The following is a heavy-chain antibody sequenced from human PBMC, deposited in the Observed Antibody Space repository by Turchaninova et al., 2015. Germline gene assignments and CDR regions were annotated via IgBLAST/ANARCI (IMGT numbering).Heavy chain of an antibody. J-gene: IGHJ4*02. CDR2: IKSKTDGGTT. V-gene: IGHV3-15*01. Sequence: EVQLVESGGGLVKPGGSLRLSCSASGVTFSNAWLSVVHQAPWKGLEWVVRIKSKTDGGTTDYAAPVKGRFTISRDDSKNTLYLQMNSLKTEDTAVYYCTTGTVSWSFDYWGQGTLVTVSS. CDR1: GVTFSNAW. D-gene: IGHD6-13*01. CDR3: TTGTVSWSFDY.